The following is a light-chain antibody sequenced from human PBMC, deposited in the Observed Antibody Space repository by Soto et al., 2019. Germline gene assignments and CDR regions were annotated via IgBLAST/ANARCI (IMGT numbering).Light chain of an antibody. CDR1: QSIYSS. Sequence: DIQMTQSPSSLSAPVGDRVTITCRASQSIYSSLNWYHQKPGKAPKLLIYAASNLQSGVPSRFSGSGSGTDFTLSISSLQPEDFATYYCQQSYSAPYTFGQGNKLEI. CDR2: AAS. CDR3: QQSYSAPYT. J-gene: IGKJ2*01. V-gene: IGKV1-39*01.